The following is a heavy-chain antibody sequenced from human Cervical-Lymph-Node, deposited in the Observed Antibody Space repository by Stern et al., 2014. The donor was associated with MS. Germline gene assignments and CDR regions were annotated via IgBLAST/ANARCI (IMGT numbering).Heavy chain of an antibody. CDR1: GFTFKNAW. D-gene: IGHD3-22*01. CDR2: IKDKIDGGTT. J-gene: IGHJ4*02. Sequence: VQLVESGGGLVKPGGSLRLSCAASGFTFKNAWMSWVRQAPGKGLEWVCRIKDKIDGGTTDYAAPVKGRFTISRDDSKDTLYLELNSLKTEDTAVYYCTTVRYDRSAKPDFWGQGTLVTVSS. V-gene: IGHV3-15*01. CDR3: TTVRYDRSAKPDF.